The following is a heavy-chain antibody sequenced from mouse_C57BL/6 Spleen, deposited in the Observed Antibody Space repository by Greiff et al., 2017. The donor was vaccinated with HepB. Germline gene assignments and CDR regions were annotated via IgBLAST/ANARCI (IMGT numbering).Heavy chain of an antibody. Sequence: EVQVVESGEGLVKPGGSLKLSCAASGFTFSSYAMTWVRQTPEKRLEWVAYISSSGDYFYYADTVKGRFTISSDNARNTLYLQMSSLKSEDTAMYYCTRGDNWDPYFDYWGQGTTLTVSS. D-gene: IGHD4-1*01. CDR1: GFTFSSYA. CDR2: ISSSGDYF. CDR3: TRGDNWDPYFDY. V-gene: IGHV5-9-1*02. J-gene: IGHJ2*01.